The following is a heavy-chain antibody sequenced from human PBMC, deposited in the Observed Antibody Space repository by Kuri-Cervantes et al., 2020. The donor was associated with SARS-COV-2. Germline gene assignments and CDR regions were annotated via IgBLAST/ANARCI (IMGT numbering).Heavy chain of an antibody. CDR1: GYTFTGYY. D-gene: IGHD4-23*01. CDR2: INPNSGGT. Sequence: ASVKVSCKASGYTFTGYYMHWVRQAPGQGLEWMGWINPNSGGTNYAQKFQGRVTMTRDTSISTAYMEMSSLRSEDTAVYYCAREADGGNLLDAFDIWGQGTMVTVSS. V-gene: IGHV1-2*02. J-gene: IGHJ3*02. CDR3: AREADGGNLLDAFDI.